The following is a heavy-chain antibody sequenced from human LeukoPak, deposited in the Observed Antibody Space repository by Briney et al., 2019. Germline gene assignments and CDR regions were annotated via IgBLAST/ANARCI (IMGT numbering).Heavy chain of an antibody. CDR1: GLSFSRYW. V-gene: IGHV3-7*01. D-gene: IGHD2-8*01. Sequence: PGRSLRLSCAGSGLSFSRYWMAWVRQAPGKGLEWVASINQDVSRVHYVDSVKGRFTISRDNAKSSLFLQMTSLRVEDTAVYYCARLKDDVTKFDYWGQGTLVTVSS. J-gene: IGHJ4*02. CDR2: INQDVSRV. CDR3: ARLKDDVTKFDY.